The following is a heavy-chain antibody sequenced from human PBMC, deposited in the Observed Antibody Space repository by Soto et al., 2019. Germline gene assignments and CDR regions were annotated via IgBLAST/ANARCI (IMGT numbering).Heavy chain of an antibody. CDR2: IKPDGREQ. D-gene: IGHD1-20*01. Sequence: EVQLVESGGGLVQPGGSLRLSCAASEFTFDKYYMTWVRQAPGKGPEWVANIKPDGREQYYVDSVKGRFTIFRDNANNSLYLQMNSLRAEDTAVYFCARGNWNYYYGFDVWGQGTTVTVSS. V-gene: IGHV3-7*01. CDR3: ARGNWNYYYGFDV. J-gene: IGHJ6*02. CDR1: EFTFDKYY.